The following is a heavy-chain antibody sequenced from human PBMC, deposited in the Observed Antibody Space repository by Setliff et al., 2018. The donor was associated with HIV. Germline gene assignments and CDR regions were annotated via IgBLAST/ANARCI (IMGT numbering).Heavy chain of an antibody. CDR1: GGSFIGSSFQ. Sequence: SETLSLTCTVSGGSFIGSSFQSTWIRQTPGKGLEWIADIAYSGTTMYTNYNPSLESRVIVSEDTSRDQFFLKLTSVTADDTAIYYCARGPPFDYWGQGLLVTVSS. CDR2: IAYSGTTMYT. V-gene: IGHV4-39*07. J-gene: IGHJ4*02. CDR3: ARGPPFDY.